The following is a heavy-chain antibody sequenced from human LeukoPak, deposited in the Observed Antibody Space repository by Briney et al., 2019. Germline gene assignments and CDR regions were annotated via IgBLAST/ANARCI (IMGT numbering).Heavy chain of an antibody. CDR1: GFTFSGYG. D-gene: IGHD6-19*01. Sequence: GKSLRLSCATSGFTFSGYGMHWVRQAPGKGLEWVTVIWSDGSNKYYADSVKGRFTISRDNSKNTLYLQMNSLRAEDTAVYYCARDPSNSAGWKLFFDYWGQGTLVTVSS. CDR3: ARDPSNSAGWKLFFDY. V-gene: IGHV3-33*01. CDR2: IWSDGSNK. J-gene: IGHJ4*02.